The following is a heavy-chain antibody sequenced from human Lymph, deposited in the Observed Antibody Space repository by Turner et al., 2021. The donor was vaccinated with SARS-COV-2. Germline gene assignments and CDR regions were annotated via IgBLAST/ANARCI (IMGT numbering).Heavy chain of an antibody. Sequence: EVQLVESGGGLVQPGGSLRLTCAASGFTFSTYWMSWVRQAPGKGMEWVANIKQDGSEKYYVDSVKGRFTISRDNAKNSLYLQMNSLRAEDTAVYYCARLSMGDWHFDLWGRGTLVTVSS. CDR3: ARLSMGDWHFDL. D-gene: IGHD1-26*01. CDR2: IKQDGSEK. V-gene: IGHV3-7*01. J-gene: IGHJ2*01. CDR1: GFTFSTYW.